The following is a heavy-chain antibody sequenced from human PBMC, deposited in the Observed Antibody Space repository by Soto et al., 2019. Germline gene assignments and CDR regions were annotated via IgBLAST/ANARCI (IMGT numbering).Heavy chain of an antibody. J-gene: IGHJ3*02. D-gene: IGHD3-3*01. CDR2: IDPSDSYT. Sequence: GESLKISCKGSGYSFTSYWISWVRQMPGKGLEWMGRIDPSDSYTNYSPSFQGHVTISADKSTSTAYLQWSSLKASDTAMYYCASLRITRVPNTDAFDIWGQGTRGTVSS. CDR3: ASLRITRVPNTDAFDI. V-gene: IGHV5-10-1*01. CDR1: GYSFTSYW.